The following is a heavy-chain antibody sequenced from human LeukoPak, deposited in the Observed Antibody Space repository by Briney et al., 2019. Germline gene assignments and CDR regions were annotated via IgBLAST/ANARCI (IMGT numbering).Heavy chain of an antibody. CDR1: GFTFSNYA. CDR2: ISGSGGST. J-gene: IGHJ4*02. D-gene: IGHD6-13*01. V-gene: IGHV3-23*01. Sequence: GGSLGLSCAVSGFTFSNYAMSWVRQAPGEGLEWVSAISGSGGSTYYADSVKGPFTISRDNSKNMLYLQMNSLRAEDTAVYYCAKTGGVAAADYWGQGTLVTVSS. CDR3: AKTGGVAAADY.